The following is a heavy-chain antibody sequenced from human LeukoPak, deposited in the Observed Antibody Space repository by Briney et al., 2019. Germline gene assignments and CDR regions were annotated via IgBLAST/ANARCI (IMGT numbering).Heavy chain of an antibody. CDR2: ISSSSSYI. J-gene: IGHJ3*02. Sequence: PGGSLRLSCAASGFTFSSYSMNWVRQAPGKGLEWVSSISSSSSYIYYTDSVKGRFTISRDNAKNSLYLQMNSLRAEDTAVYYCARVRAVAGRAFDIWGQGTMVTVSS. V-gene: IGHV3-21*01. CDR3: ARVRAVAGRAFDI. D-gene: IGHD6-19*01. CDR1: GFTFSSYS.